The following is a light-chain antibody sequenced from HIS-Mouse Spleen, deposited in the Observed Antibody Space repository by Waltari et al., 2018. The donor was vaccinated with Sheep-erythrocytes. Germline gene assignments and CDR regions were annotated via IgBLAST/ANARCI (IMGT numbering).Light chain of an antibody. CDR2: DCS. CDR3: CSYASSYTWV. V-gene: IGLV2-11*01. CDR1: SSDVGGYNY. Sequence: QSALTQPRSVSGSPGQSVTISCTGTSSDVGGYNYGSWYHQHPDKAPKLMIYDCSKRPSGDPDRVSGSKSGNTASLTISGLQAEDEADYYSCSYASSYTWVFGGGTKLTVL. J-gene: IGLJ3*02.